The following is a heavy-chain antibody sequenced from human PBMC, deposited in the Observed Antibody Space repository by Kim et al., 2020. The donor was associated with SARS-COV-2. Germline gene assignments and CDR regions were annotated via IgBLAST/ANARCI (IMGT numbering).Heavy chain of an antibody. CDR3: ARDRMVAATGGDYYYYYGMDA. CDR1: GFTFSSYW. D-gene: IGHD2-15*01. V-gene: IGHV3-7*03. J-gene: IGHJ6*02. Sequence: GGSLRLSCAASGFTFSSYWMSWVRQAPGKGLEWVANIKQDGSEKYYVDSVKGRFTISRDNAKNSLYLQMNSLRAEDTAVYYCARDRMVAATGGDYYYYYGMDAWGQGTTVTVSS. CDR2: IKQDGSEK.